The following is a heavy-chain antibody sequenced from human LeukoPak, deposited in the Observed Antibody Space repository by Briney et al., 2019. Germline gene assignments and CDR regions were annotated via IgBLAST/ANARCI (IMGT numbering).Heavy chain of an antibody. D-gene: IGHD6-13*01. J-gene: IGHJ3*01. Sequence: PSETLSLTCTVSDGSISSSSYYWGWIRQPPGKGLEWIGTIYYSGTTNYNPSLKSRVTISLDASKNQFSLKLNSVTAADTALYYCASAIAIPAWAFDLWGQGTVVTVSS. CDR2: IYYSGTT. CDR1: DGSISSSSYY. V-gene: IGHV4-39*07. CDR3: ASAIAIPAWAFDL.